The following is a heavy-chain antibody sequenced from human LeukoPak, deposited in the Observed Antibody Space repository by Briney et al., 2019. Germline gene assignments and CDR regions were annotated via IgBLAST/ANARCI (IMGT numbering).Heavy chain of an antibody. CDR1: GYSISGGFY. V-gene: IGHV4-38-2*01. J-gene: IGHJ4*02. Sequence: TPSETLSLTCAVSGYSISGGFYWGWIRQPPGKGLDWIGSIYHSGSTYYNLSLKSRVTLSVETSKNQFSLKLSSVTAADTAVYYCARLVNWSGYYDHFDCWGQGSLVTVSS. CDR2: IYHSGST. CDR3: ARLVNWSGYYDHFDC. D-gene: IGHD3-3*01.